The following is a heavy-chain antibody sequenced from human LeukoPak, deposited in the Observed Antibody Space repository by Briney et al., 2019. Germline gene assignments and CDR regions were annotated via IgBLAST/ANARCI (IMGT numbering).Heavy chain of an antibody. CDR1: GFTFSDYC. V-gene: IGHV3-11*01. D-gene: IGHD3-3*01. CDR2: ISSSGSTI. CDR3: ARGGTDFWSGYYLMDV. Sequence: GGSLRLSCAASGFTFSDYCMSWIRQAPGKGLEWVSYISSSGSTIYYADSVKGRFTISRDNAKNSLYLQMNSLRAEDTAVYYCARGGTDFWSGYYLMDVWGKGTTVTVSS. J-gene: IGHJ6*03.